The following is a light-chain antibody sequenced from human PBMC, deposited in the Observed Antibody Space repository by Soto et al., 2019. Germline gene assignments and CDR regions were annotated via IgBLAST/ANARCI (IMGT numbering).Light chain of an antibody. CDR2: YDS. CDR1: NVGSKN. V-gene: IGLV3-21*04. J-gene: IGLJ2*01. CDR3: QVWDGSSDHVL. Sequence: SYELTQPPSVSVAPGKTARITWGGDNVGSKNVHWYQQKPGQAPVVLIYYDSDRPSGIPERFSGSNSGNTATLTISSVEAGDEADYYCQVWDGSSDHVLFGGGTKLTVL.